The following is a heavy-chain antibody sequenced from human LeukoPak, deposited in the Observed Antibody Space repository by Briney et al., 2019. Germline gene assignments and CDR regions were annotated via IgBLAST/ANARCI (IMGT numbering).Heavy chain of an antibody. J-gene: IGHJ4*02. CDR3: ARGHNRYCSGGSCYSGY. CDR2: INPNSGGT. D-gene: IGHD2-15*01. V-gene: IGHV1-2*02. CDR1: GYTFTGYY. Sequence: AASVKVSCKASGYTFTGYYMHWVRQAPGQGLEWMGWINPNSGGTNYAQKFQGRVTMTRDTSISTAYMELSRLRSDDTAVYYCARGHNRYCSGGSCYSGYWGQGTLVTVSS.